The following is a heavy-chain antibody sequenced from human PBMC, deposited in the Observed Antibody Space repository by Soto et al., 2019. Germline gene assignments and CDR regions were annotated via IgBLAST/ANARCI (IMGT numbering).Heavy chain of an antibody. CDR3: AKDVYSNCGDAFDI. CDR2: ISWNSDNI. J-gene: IGHJ3*02. V-gene: IGHV3-9*01. CDR1: GFTFDDYA. Sequence: LRLSCAASGFTFDDYAMHWVRQAPGKGLEWVSGISWNSDNIVYADSVKGRFTISRDNAKNSLYLQMNSLRAEHTAFYYCAKDVYSNCGDAFDIRGQGTMGTVSS. D-gene: IGHD4-4*01.